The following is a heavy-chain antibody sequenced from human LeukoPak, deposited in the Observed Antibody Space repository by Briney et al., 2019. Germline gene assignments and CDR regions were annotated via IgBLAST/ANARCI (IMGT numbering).Heavy chain of an antibody. CDR2: INGSGRST. V-gene: IGHV3-23*01. Sequence: GGSLRLSCAASGFTFDKFAITWVRQPPGKGLEWIAIINGSGRSTYYADSVKGRFTIFRDNSKNTLYLQMNSLRAEDTAVYYCAKGHYDFWSGYPSRENGIDVWGQGTTVTVSS. CDR3: AKGHYDFWSGYPSRENGIDV. J-gene: IGHJ6*02. CDR1: GFTFDKFA. D-gene: IGHD3-3*01.